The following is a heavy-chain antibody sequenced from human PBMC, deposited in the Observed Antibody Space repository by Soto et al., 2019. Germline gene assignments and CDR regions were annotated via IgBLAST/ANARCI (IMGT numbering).Heavy chain of an antibody. V-gene: IGHV3-66*01. CDR2: IYSGGST. CDR1: GFTVSSNY. D-gene: IGHD3-10*01. Sequence: GGSLRLSCAASGFTVSSNYMSWVRQAPGKGLEWVSVIYSGGSTYYADSVKGRFTISRDNSKNTLYLQMNSLRAEDTAVYYCALDTIWFGELSDYWGQGTLVTVSS. J-gene: IGHJ4*02. CDR3: ALDTIWFGELSDY.